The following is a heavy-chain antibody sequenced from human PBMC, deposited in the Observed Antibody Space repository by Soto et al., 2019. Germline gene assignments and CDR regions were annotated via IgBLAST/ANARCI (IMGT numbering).Heavy chain of an antibody. Sequence: QPGGSLRLSCEASGFTFSSYWMNWVRQAPGMGLEWLANINQEGSEKFYLDSVKGRFTISRDNAKNSLYLQLNSLRGEDTAVYYCASLGYISGWHHYYGLDVWGQGTPVTVSS. CDR2: INQEGSEK. V-gene: IGHV3-7*03. CDR1: GFTFSSYW. CDR3: ASLGYISGWHHYYGLDV. D-gene: IGHD6-19*01. J-gene: IGHJ6*02.